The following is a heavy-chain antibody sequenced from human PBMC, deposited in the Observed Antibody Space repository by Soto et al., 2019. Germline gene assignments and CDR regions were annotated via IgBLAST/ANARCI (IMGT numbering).Heavy chain of an antibody. CDR2: IYYSGST. CDR1: GGSISSYY. V-gene: IGHV4-59*01. CDR3: ARGRDSDYGDYSPGYQKPYYYYYGMDV. Sequence: QVQLQESGPGLVKPSETLSLTCTVSGGSISSYYWSWIRQPPGKGLEWIGYIYYSGSTNYNPSLKSRVTISVDTSKNQFSLKLSSVTAADTAVYYCARGRDSDYGDYSPGYQKPYYYYYGMDVWGQGTTVTVSS. D-gene: IGHD4-17*01. J-gene: IGHJ6*02.